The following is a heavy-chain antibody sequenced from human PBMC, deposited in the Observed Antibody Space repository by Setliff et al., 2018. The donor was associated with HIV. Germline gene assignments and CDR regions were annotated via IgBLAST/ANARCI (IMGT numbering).Heavy chain of an antibody. J-gene: IGHJ3*02. V-gene: IGHV3-21*01. CDR3: ARSLAGHDAFDI. CDR1: GFTFSSYS. D-gene: IGHD6-19*01. Sequence: GSLRLSCAASGFTFSSYSMNWVRQAPGKGLEWVSSISSSSSYIYYADSVKGRFTISRDNAKNSLYLQMNSLRAEDTAVYYCARSLAGHDAFDIWGQGTMVTVSS. CDR2: ISSSSSYI.